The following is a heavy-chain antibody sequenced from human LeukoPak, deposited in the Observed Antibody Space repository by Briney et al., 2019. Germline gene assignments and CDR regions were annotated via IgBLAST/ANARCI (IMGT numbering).Heavy chain of an antibody. J-gene: IGHJ3*02. Sequence: KRGESLKISCQGSGYSFSTYWITWVRQMPGKGLEWMGIIYPGDSDTRYSPSFQGQVTISTDESVSTAYLQWTSLRASDTAMYYCARPSSADAFDIWGQGTMVTVSS. CDR2: IYPGDSDT. CDR1: GYSFSTYW. D-gene: IGHD6-25*01. CDR3: ARPSSADAFDI. V-gene: IGHV5-51*01.